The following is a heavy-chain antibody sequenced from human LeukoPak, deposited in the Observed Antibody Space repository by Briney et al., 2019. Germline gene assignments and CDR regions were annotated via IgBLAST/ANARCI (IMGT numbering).Heavy chain of an antibody. V-gene: IGHV3-48*03. CDR1: GFTFSDYE. Sequence: GGSLRLSCAASGFTFSDYEMNWVRQAPGKELEWVSYISSSGTFIYYADSVKGRFTISRDSVKNSLYLQMNSLRAEDTAIYYCARVLIAAADDYWGQGALVTVSS. CDR3: ARVLIAAADDY. J-gene: IGHJ4*02. CDR2: ISSSGTFI. D-gene: IGHD6-13*01.